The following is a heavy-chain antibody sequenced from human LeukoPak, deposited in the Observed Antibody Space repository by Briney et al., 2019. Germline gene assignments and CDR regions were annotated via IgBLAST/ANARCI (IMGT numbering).Heavy chain of an antibody. V-gene: IGHV3-21*01. Sequence: GGSLRLSCAASGFTFSSYSMNWVRQAPGKGLEWVSSISSSSSYIYYKDSVKGRFTISRDNAKNSLYLQMNSLRAEDTAVYYCARVGRSTSPKPDYWGQGTLVTVSS. CDR3: ARVGRSTSPKPDY. D-gene: IGHD2-2*01. CDR1: GFTFSSYS. J-gene: IGHJ4*02. CDR2: ISSSSSYI.